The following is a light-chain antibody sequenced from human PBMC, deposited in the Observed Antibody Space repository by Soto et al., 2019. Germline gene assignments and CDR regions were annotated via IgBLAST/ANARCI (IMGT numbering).Light chain of an antibody. V-gene: IGLV2-14*01. J-gene: IGLJ1*01. Sequence: QSVLNQPASVSGSPGQSISISCAGTSSDVGGSNYVSWYQQHPHRAPKLLIYAVSHRPSGVSNRFSGSKSSHTASLTISGLQAEDEADYYCSSYTSSNTLEVFGIGTKLTVL. CDR1: SSDVGGSNY. CDR3: SSYTSSNTLEV. CDR2: AVS.